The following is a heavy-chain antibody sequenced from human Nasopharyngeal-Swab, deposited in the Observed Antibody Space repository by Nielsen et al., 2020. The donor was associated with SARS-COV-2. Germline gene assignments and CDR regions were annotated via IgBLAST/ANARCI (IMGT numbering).Heavy chain of an antibody. CDR2: INQDGSET. CDR1: GFSLSTTW. CDR3: ARGDERYRPFHY. J-gene: IGHJ4*02. Sequence: GGSLRLSCAASGFSLSTTWMTWVRQAPGRGLEWVANINQDGSETFYVDSVKGRFTISRDNAKNSLSLHMSSLRAEDTAVYYCARGDERYRPFHYWGQGTLVTVSS. V-gene: IGHV3-7*01. D-gene: IGHD3-9*01.